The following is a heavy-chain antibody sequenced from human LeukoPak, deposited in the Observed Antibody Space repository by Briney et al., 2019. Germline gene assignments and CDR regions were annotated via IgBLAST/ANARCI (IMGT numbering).Heavy chain of an antibody. CDR1: GYTFTSYD. Sequence: ASVKVSCKASGYTFTSYDINWVRQATGQGLEWMGWMNPNSGNTGYAQKFQGRVTMTRNTSISTAYMELSSLRSEDTAVYYCARGHYYDSSGSSHDAFDIWGQGTMVTVSS. V-gene: IGHV1-8*01. J-gene: IGHJ3*02. CDR3: ARGHYYDSSGSSHDAFDI. CDR2: MNPNSGNT. D-gene: IGHD3-22*01.